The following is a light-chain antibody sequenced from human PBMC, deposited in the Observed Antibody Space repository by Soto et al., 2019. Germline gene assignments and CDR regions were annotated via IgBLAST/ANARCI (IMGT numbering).Light chain of an antibody. V-gene: IGKV1-33*01. CDR2: DAS. CDR1: RDISNH. CDR3: QQYDNVGIT. J-gene: IGKJ5*01. Sequence: DIQMAQSPSSLSASVVDRVTITCQASRDISNHLNWYQQIPGKAPKLLIYDASNLKTGVPSRFSGRGSGTDFSFTISSLQPEDVATYYCQQYDNVGITFGHGTRLEIK.